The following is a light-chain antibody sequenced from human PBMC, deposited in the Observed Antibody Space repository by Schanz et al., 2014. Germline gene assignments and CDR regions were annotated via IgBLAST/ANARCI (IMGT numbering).Light chain of an antibody. V-gene: IGKV3-20*01. CDR1: QSVSSNY. J-gene: IGKJ1*01. CDR2: GAS. Sequence: EVVLTQSPGTLSLSPGERATLSCRASQSVSSNYLAWYQHKPGQGPRLLIDGASSRATGIPDRFSGNGSRTDFTLTISRLEPEDFAVFYCQQFIDVPWTFGQGTKVEVK. CDR3: QQFIDVPWT.